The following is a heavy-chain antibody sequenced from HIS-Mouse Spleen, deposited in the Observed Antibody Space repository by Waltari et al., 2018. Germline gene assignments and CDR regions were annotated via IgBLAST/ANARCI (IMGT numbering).Heavy chain of an antibody. V-gene: IGHV4-39*07. D-gene: IGHD6-13*01. CDR3: AREIPYSSSWYDWYFDL. J-gene: IGHJ2*01. Sequence: QLQLQESGPGLVKPSETLSLTCTVPGGSISSSSYYWCWIRQPPGKGLEWIGSIYFSGSTYYNPSLKRRVTISVDTSKNQFSLKLSSVTAADTAVYYCAREIPYSSSWYDWYFDLWGRGTLVTVSS. CDR1: GGSISSSSYY. CDR2: IYFSGST.